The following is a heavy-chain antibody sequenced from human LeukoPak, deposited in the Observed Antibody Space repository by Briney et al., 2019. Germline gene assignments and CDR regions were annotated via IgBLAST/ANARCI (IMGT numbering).Heavy chain of an antibody. CDR3: ARDLNYELDEIYYYHYGMDV. CDR1: GYTFTSYG. D-gene: IGHD4-4*01. V-gene: IGHV1-18*01. J-gene: IGHJ6*02. Sequence: GASVKVSCKASGYTFTSYGISWVRQAPGQGLEWMGWISAYNGNTNYAQKLQGRVTMTTDTSTSTAYMELRSLRSDDTAVYYCARDLNYELDEIYYYHYGMDVWGQGTTVTVSS. CDR2: ISAYNGNT.